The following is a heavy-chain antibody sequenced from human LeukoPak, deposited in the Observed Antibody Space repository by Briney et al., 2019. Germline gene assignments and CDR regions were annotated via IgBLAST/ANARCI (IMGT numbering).Heavy chain of an antibody. CDR3: ARSPRGFDYYDSSGYLDY. J-gene: IGHJ4*02. Sequence: ASVKVSCKASGGTFSSYAISWVRQAPGQGLEWMGGIIPIFGTANYAQKFQGRVTITTDESTSTAYMELSSLRSEDTAVYYCARSPRGFDYYDSSGYLDYWGQGTLVTVSS. D-gene: IGHD3-22*01. CDR1: GGTFSSYA. V-gene: IGHV1-69*05. CDR2: IIPIFGTA.